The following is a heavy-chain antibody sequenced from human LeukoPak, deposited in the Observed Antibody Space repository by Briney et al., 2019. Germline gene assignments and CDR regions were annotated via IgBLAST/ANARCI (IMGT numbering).Heavy chain of an antibody. CDR2: MYSGGTT. J-gene: IGHJ1*01. Sequence: GRSLRLSCAASGFTFSSYAMHWVRQAPGKGLEWVSVMYSGGTTYYADSVKGRFTISRDNSKNMLHLQMNSLRGVDTAVYYCARENYDSSGGHGLQHWGQGTLVTVSS. CDR3: ARENYDSSGGHGLQH. CDR1: GFTFSSYA. D-gene: IGHD3-22*01. V-gene: IGHV3-53*01.